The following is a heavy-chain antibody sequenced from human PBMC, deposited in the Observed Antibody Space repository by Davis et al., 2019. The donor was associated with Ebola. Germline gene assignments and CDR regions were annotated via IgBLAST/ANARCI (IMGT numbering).Heavy chain of an antibody. CDR1: GYSFSDYW. Sequence: GESLKISCKGSGYSFSDYWIGWVRQMPGKGLEWMGVVYPADSDIRYRPSFQGQVTISVDKSISTAYLQWSSLKASDTAMYYCAKGYCSGGRCYSGSDYWGQGTLVTVSS. CDR3: AKGYCSGGRCYSGSDY. CDR2: VYPADSDI. D-gene: IGHD2-15*01. V-gene: IGHV5-51*01. J-gene: IGHJ4*02.